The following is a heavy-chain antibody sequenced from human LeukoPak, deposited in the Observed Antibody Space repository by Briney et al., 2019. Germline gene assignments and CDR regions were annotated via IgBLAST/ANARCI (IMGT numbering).Heavy chain of an antibody. D-gene: IGHD3-10*01. V-gene: IGHV1-69*04. Sequence: SVKVSCKASGGTFSSYAISWVRQAPGQGLEWMGRIIPILGIANYAQKFQGRVTITADKSTSTAYMELSSLRSEDTAVYYCAREPSTTPSWFGELFSSAGIDYWGQGTLVTVSS. CDR1: GGTFSSYA. CDR3: AREPSTTPSWFGELFSSAGIDY. CDR2: IIPILGIA. J-gene: IGHJ4*02.